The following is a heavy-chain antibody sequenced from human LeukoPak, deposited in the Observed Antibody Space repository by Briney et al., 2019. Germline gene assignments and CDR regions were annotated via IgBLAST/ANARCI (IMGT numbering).Heavy chain of an antibody. J-gene: IGHJ4*02. V-gene: IGHV3-23*01. CDR1: GFTFSGYA. D-gene: IGHD5-24*01. CDR3: AKSRDGYNSWYFDY. Sequence: PGGSLRLSCAASGFTFSGYAMSWVRQAPGKGLEWVSAVSDSGGTTYHADSVKGRFTISRDNSKNTLYLQMNSLRAEDTAVYYCAKSRDGYNSWYFDYWGQGTLVTVSS. CDR2: VSDSGGTT.